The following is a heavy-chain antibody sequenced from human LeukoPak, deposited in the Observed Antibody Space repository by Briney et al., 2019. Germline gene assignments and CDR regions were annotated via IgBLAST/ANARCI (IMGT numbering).Heavy chain of an antibody. CDR1: GYTFTGYY. Sequence: ASVKVSCKASGYTFTGYYMHWVRQAPGQGLEWMGWINPNSGGTNYAQKFQGRVTMTRDTSISTAYMELSRLRSDDTAVYYCARVAYSYGSIDYWGQGTLVTVSS. CDR2: INPNSGGT. V-gene: IGHV1-2*02. J-gene: IGHJ4*02. D-gene: IGHD5-18*01. CDR3: ARVAYSYGSIDY.